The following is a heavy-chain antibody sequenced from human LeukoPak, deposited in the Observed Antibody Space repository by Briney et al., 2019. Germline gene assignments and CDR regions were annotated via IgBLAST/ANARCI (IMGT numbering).Heavy chain of an antibody. CDR1: GFTCSSYS. J-gene: IGHJ6*04. CDR3: ARDLRGPYDILTGYLEYYYYGMDV. CDR2: ISSSSSCI. D-gene: IGHD3-9*01. V-gene: IGHV3-21*01. Sequence: PGGALRLYCAASGFTCSSYSMNWVRQAPGKRLDWVSSISSSSSCIYYADSVKGRFTISRDNAKNSLYLQMNSLRAEDTAVYYCARDLRGPYDILTGYLEYYYYGMDVWGKGTTVTVSS.